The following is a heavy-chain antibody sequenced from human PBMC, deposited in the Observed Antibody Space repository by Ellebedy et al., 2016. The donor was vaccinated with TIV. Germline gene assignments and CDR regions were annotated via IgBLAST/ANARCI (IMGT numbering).Heavy chain of an antibody. J-gene: IGHJ3*01. D-gene: IGHD6-6*01. Sequence: GESLKISXAASRFTFSSYAMSWVRQAPGKGLEWVSIISGSGDITYYADSVKGRFTISRGNSKNTVFLQMNSLRAEDTAVYYCAKDREYSSYYYMGDGAFDFWGQGTVVTVSS. CDR1: RFTFSSYA. CDR2: ISGSGDIT. V-gene: IGHV3-23*01. CDR3: AKDREYSSYYYMGDGAFDF.